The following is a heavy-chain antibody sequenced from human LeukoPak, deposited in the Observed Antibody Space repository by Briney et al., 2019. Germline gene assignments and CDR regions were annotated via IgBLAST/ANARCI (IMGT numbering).Heavy chain of an antibody. V-gene: IGHV4-38-2*02. CDR3: ARRDDSSGYHKIFDY. CDR2: IYYGENT. J-gene: IGHJ4*02. D-gene: IGHD3-22*01. CDR1: GYSINNGYY. Sequence: KSSETLSLTCTVSGYSINNGYYWGWIRQPPGKGLEWIGNIYYGENTYYNPSLKNRVTISIDTSNNQFYLKLSSLTAADTAVYYCARRDDSSGYHKIFDYWGQGTLVTVSS.